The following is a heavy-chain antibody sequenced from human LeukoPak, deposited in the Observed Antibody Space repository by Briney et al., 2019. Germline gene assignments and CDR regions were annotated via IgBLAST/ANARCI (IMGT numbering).Heavy chain of an antibody. J-gene: IGHJ4*02. V-gene: IGHV3-11*01. D-gene: IGHD4-17*01. CDR2: ISSSGSTI. Sequence: GGSLGLSCAASGFTFSDYYMSWIRQAPGKGLEWVSYISSSGSTIYYADSVKGRFTISRDNAKNSLYLQMNSLRAEDTAVYYCARENTVSDYGDYEGYWGQGTLVTVSS. CDR3: ARENTVSDYGDYEGY. CDR1: GFTFSDYY.